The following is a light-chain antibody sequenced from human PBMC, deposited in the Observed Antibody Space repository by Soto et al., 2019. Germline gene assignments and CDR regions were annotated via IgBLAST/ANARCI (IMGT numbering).Light chain of an antibody. CDR3: QQRSNWPPLT. V-gene: IGKV3-11*01. Sequence: EIVLTQSPATLSLSPGERATLSCRASQSISNYLVWYQQKPGQAPRLLIYDASNRATGIPARFSGSASGTDFTLTISSLEPEDFAIYYCQQRSNWPPLTFGGGTKVEIK. CDR1: QSISNY. CDR2: DAS. J-gene: IGKJ4*01.